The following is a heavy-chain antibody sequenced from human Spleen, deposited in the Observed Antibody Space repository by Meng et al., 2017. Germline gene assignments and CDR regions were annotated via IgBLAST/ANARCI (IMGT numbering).Heavy chain of an antibody. CDR1: GCYLSSSGRQ. CDR3: GHTVGGVDY. CDR2: INWNDDK. Sequence: EYWPSPLKPPRTLSGTCTISGCYLSSSGRQVGGIGQPPGRALQWIARINWNDDKRYSTTMKSRLTITKVASKNHVVPTITTTVPVDAAAYYCGHTVGGVDYWGQGTLVTVSS. V-gene: IGHV2-5*01. J-gene: IGHJ4*02. D-gene: IGHD4-23*01.